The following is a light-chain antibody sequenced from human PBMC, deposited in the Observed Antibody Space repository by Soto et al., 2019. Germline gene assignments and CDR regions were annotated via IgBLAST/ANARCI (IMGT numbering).Light chain of an antibody. V-gene: IGKV3-11*01. CDR2: DAS. CDR1: QSFRGL. J-gene: IGKJ5*01. Sequence: EVVLTQSPFTLSLSPGERATLSCRASQSFRGLLAWYQQKPGQAPRLLIYDASNRATGIPARFSGSGSGTDFTLTISSLEPEDFAVYYCQQRSNWPRVTFGQGTRLEIK. CDR3: QQRSNWPRVT.